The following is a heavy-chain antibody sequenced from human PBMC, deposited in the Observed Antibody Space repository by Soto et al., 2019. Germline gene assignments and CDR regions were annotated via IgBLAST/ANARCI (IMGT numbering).Heavy chain of an antibody. CDR1: GGSFSGHY. D-gene: IGHD3-3*01. Sequence: PSETLSLTCAVYGGSFSGHYWSWIRQPPGKGLEWIGEINHSGSTDYNPSLKSRVTISVDTSKNQFSLKLSSVTAADTAVYYCARGGLQLLRFLRGSGLDVWGKGTTVTVSS. J-gene: IGHJ6*04. CDR3: ARGGLQLLRFLRGSGLDV. V-gene: IGHV4-34*01. CDR2: INHSGST.